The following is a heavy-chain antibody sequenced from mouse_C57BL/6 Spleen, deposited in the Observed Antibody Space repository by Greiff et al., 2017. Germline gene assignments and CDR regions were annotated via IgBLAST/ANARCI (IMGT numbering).Heavy chain of an antibody. V-gene: IGHV1-69*01. CDR2: IDPSDSYT. CDR3: ARRGRIYYGYFDY. D-gene: IGHD2-2*01. Sequence: VQLQQPGAELVMPGASVKLSCKASGYTFTSYWMHWVKQRPGQGLEWIGEIDPSDSYTNYNQKFKGKSTLTVDKSSSTAYMQLSSLTSEDSAVYYCARRGRIYYGYFDYWGQGTLVTVSA. J-gene: IGHJ3*01. CDR1: GYTFTSYW.